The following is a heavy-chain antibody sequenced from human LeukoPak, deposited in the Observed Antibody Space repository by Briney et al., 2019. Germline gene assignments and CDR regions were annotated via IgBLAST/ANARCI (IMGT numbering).Heavy chain of an antibody. CDR1: GGSISSSSYY. J-gene: IGHJ5*02. V-gene: IGHV4-61*05. CDR2: IYYSGST. D-gene: IGHD3-10*01. Sequence: SETLSLTCTVSGGSISSSSYYWGWIRQPPGKGLEWIGYIYYSGSTTYNSSLKSRVTISVDTSKNQFSLKLTSVTAADTAVYYCARAGGNRFDPWGQGILVTVSS. CDR3: ARAGGNRFDP.